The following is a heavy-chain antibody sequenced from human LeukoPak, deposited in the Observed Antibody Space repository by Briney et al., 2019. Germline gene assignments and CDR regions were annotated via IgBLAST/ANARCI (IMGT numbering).Heavy chain of an antibody. V-gene: IGHV3-21*01. Sequence: PGGSLRLTCVVSGVTCSDYSVNWVPQAPGKGLEWVSSISGSSIYIYYADSVKGRFTISRDNAKNSLYLQMNSLRAEGTAVCYCARDGQGGGFGHWSQGTLVSVSS. CDR1: GVTCSDYS. CDR3: ARDGQGGGFGH. CDR2: ISGSSIYI. D-gene: IGHD5-12*01. J-gene: IGHJ4*02.